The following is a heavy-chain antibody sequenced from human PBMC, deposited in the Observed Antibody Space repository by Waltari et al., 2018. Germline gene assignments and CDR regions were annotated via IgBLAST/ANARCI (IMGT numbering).Heavy chain of an antibody. D-gene: IGHD3-10*01. J-gene: IGHJ4*02. Sequence: EVQLVESGGGLVQPGGSLRLSCAASGFTFSSYAMSWVRQAPGKGLEWVTAISGGGGSTYYADSVKGRFTISRDNSKNTLYLQMNSLRAEDTAVYYCAKDHLLYYGSGSLDYWGQGTLVTVSS. CDR1: GFTFSSYA. V-gene: IGHV3-23*04. CDR3: AKDHLLYYGSGSLDY. CDR2: ISGGGGST.